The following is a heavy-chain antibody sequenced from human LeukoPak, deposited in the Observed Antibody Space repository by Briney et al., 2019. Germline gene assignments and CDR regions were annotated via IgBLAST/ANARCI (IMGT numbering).Heavy chain of an antibody. CDR1: GFTVSSNY. D-gene: IGHD3-16*01. Sequence: GGSLRLSCAASGFTVSSNYMSWVRQAPGKGLEWVSVIYSGGRTYYADSVKGRFTISSHNSKNTLYLQMNSLRAEDTAVYYCARFKGGGFDHRGQGTLVTVSA. CDR2: IYSGGRT. CDR3: ARFKGGGFDH. V-gene: IGHV3-53*04. J-gene: IGHJ4*02.